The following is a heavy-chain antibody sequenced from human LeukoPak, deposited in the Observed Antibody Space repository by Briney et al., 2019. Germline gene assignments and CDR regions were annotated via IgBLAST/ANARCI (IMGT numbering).Heavy chain of an antibody. CDR2: ISRSGDST. Sequence: GGSLRLSCAASGFSFSNYGMNWVRQAPGKGLEWVSAISRSGDSTYYAASVKGRFTISRDNSENTLFLQMNSLRADDTAVYFCARNRPAGSDYAYGLELQHWGQGTLVTVSS. CDR1: GFSFSNYG. V-gene: IGHV3-23*01. J-gene: IGHJ1*01. D-gene: IGHD4-17*01. CDR3: ARNRPAGSDYAYGLELQH.